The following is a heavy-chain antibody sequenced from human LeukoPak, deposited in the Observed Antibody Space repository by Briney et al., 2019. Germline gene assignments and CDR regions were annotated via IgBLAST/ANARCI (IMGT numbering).Heavy chain of an antibody. Sequence: PGGSLRLSCAASGFTFSSYSMNWVRQAPGKGLEWVSYISSSSSTIYYADSVKGRFTISRDNAKNSLYLQMYSLRAEDTAVYYCARDGDYGGGGYWGQGTLVTVSS. CDR2: ISSSSSTI. J-gene: IGHJ4*02. V-gene: IGHV3-48*01. D-gene: IGHD4-17*01. CDR3: ARDGDYGGGGY. CDR1: GFTFSSYS.